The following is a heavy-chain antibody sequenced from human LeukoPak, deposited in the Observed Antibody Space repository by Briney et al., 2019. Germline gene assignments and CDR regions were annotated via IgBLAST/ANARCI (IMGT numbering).Heavy chain of an antibody. D-gene: IGHD1-26*01. V-gene: IGHV3-23*01. Sequence: GGSLRLSCAASGFTFSSYAMGWVRQAPGKGLEWVSAISGSGGSTYYADSVKGRFTISRDNSKNTLYLQMNSLRAEDTAVYYCAKAGSGSYYGMESHFDYWGQGTLVTVSS. CDR2: ISGSGGST. CDR3: AKAGSGSYYGMESHFDY. CDR1: GFTFSSYA. J-gene: IGHJ4*02.